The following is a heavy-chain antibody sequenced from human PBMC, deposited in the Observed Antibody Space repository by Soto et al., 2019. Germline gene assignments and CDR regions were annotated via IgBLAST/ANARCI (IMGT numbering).Heavy chain of an antibody. CDR1: GGTFSSYA. Sequence: SVKVSCKASGGTFSSYAISWVRQAPGQGLEWMGGIIPIFGTANYAQKFQGRVTITADESTSTAYMELSSLRSEDTAVYYCARDIVVVPSAMFETYYYYGMDVWGQRTTVTGSS. J-gene: IGHJ6*02. V-gene: IGHV1-69*13. D-gene: IGHD2-2*01. CDR3: ARDIVVVPSAMFETYYYYGMDV. CDR2: IIPIFGTA.